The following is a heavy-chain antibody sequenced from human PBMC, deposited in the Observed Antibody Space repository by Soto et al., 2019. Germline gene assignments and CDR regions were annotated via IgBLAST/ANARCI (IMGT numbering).Heavy chain of an antibody. Sequence: QGQLVQSGAEVKKPGSSVKVSCKASGGSFRTYAINWVRQAPGQGLEWMGGIIPMLAAPTYAQKFQGRLTITADDSTTTVHMELSSLTSEDTAVYYCARVGPPSPSVIWFFDLWGRGTLVTVSS. J-gene: IGHJ2*01. V-gene: IGHV1-69*01. CDR1: GGSFRTYA. CDR2: IIPMLAAP. CDR3: ARVGPPSPSVIWFFDL. D-gene: IGHD2-21*01.